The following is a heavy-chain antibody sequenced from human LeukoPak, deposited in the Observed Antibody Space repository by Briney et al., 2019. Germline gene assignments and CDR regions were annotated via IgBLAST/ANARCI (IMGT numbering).Heavy chain of an antibody. CDR2: INQDGSER. CDR3: ASPFEVAGTSDY. D-gene: IGHD6-19*01. J-gene: IGHJ4*02. CDR1: GLTYSSYY. V-gene: IGHV3-7*01. Sequence: PGGSLRLSCAVSGLTYSSYYMTWVRQAPGKGLEWVAIINQDGSERHYVDSVKGRFTISRDNAKNTLYLQMNSLRAEDTAVYYCASPFEVAGTSDYWGQGTLVTVSS.